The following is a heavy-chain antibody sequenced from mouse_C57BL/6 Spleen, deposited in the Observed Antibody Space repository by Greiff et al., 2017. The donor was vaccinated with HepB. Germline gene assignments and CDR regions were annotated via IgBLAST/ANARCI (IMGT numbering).Heavy chain of an antibody. J-gene: IGHJ3*01. V-gene: IGHV1-82*01. CDR1: GYAFSSSW. Sequence: QVQLQQSGPELVKPGASVKISCKASGYAFSSSWMNWVKQRPGKGLEWIGRIYPGDGDTNYNGKFKGKATLTADKSSSTAYMQLSSLTSEDSAVYFCARWINWDGFAYWGQGTLVTVSA. CDR2: IYPGDGDT. D-gene: IGHD4-1*01. CDR3: ARWINWDGFAY.